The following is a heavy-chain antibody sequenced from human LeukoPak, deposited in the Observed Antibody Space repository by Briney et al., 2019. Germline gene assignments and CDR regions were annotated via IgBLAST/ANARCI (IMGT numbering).Heavy chain of an antibody. CDR3: ARELLGVSSHFDS. CDR2: IYSGGNT. Sequence: GGSLRLSCAASGFTVSNNYMNWVRQAPGKGLEWVSVIYSGGNTYFADSVKGRFTISRDNSKNTLFLQMNSLRAEDTAVYYCARELLGVSSHFDSWGQGTLVTVSS. J-gene: IGHJ4*02. CDR1: GFTVSNNY. V-gene: IGHV3-53*01. D-gene: IGHD2-21*01.